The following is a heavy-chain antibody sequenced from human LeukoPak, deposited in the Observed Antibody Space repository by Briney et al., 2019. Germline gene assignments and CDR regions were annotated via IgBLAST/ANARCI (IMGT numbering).Heavy chain of an antibody. D-gene: IGHD3-22*01. V-gene: IGHV3-74*01. CDR3: ARGTTYYYDSSGYPD. Sequence: PGGSLRLSCAASGFTFSSCWMHWVRQAPGKGLVWVSRINSDGSSTSYADSVKGRFTISRDNAKNTLYLQMNSLRAEDTAVYYCARGTTYYYDSSGYPDWGQGTLVTVSS. CDR1: GFTFSSCW. CDR2: INSDGSST. J-gene: IGHJ4*02.